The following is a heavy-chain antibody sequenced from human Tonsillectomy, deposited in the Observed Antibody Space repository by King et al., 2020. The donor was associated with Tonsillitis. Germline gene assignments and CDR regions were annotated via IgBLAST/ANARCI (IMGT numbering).Heavy chain of an antibody. CDR3: ARLGPYLGATRPFDY. Sequence: QLVQSGAEVKKPGDSLKISCKGSGYSFTSYWIGGVRQMPGKGLAWMGIIYPGYSDTRYSPSFQGQVTISADKSISTAYLQWGSLKASDTAMYYCARLGPYLGATRPFDYWGQGTLVTVSS. D-gene: IGHD1-26*01. CDR1: GYSFTSYW. V-gene: IGHV5-51*01. J-gene: IGHJ4*02. CDR2: IYPGYSDT.